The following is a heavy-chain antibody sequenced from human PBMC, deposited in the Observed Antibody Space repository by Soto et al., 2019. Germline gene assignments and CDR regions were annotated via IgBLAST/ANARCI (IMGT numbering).Heavy chain of an antibody. J-gene: IGHJ5*02. Sequence: ASVKVFCKASENTFSTYLVHWVRQVHGQGLEWMGWHNGYNGQTEYSQKFQGRVTITRDTSAKTAYLELRSLTSEDPAVYYCAGPHDRAGLGTWGQGTLVTVSS. CDR3: AGPHDRAGLGT. D-gene: IGHD1-1*01. CDR1: ENTFSTYL. CDR2: HNGYNGQT. V-gene: IGHV1-3*01.